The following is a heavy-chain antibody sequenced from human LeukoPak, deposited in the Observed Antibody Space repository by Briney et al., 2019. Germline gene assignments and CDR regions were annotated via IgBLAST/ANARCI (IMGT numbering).Heavy chain of an antibody. D-gene: IGHD2-2*01. CDR1: GYSFTSYG. V-gene: IGHV1-18*01. J-gene: IGHJ5*02. CDR2: ISAYNGKT. Sequence: GASVKVSCKASGYSFTSYGISWVRQAPGQGLEWMGWISAYNGKTNYAQKLQGRVTMTTDTSTSTAYMELRSLRSDDTAVYYCARLYIVVVPAARNNWFDPWGQGTLVTVSS. CDR3: ARLYIVVVPAARNNWFDP.